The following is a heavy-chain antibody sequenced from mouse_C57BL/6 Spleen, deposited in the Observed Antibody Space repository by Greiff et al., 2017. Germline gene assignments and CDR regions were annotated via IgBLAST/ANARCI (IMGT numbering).Heavy chain of an antibody. Sequence: LQQSGAELVRPGASVKMSCKASGYTFTSYNMHWVKQTPRQGLEWIGAIYPGNGDTSYNQKFKGKATLTVDKSSSTAYMQLSSLTSEDSAVYFCARSDYSNYDYYAMDYWGQGTSVTVSS. CDR2: IYPGNGDT. CDR1: GYTFTSYN. V-gene: IGHV1-12*01. CDR3: ARSDYSNYDYYAMDY. D-gene: IGHD2-5*01. J-gene: IGHJ4*01.